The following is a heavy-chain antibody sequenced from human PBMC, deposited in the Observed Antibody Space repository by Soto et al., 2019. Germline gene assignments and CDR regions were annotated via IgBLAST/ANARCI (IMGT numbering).Heavy chain of an antibody. D-gene: IGHD3-10*01. CDR1: RGSISSYY. Sequence: SETLSLTCTFSRGSISSYYWSWIRQPPGKGMEWVGYIYYSGTTNYNPSLKSRVTISVDTSKNQFSLKLSSVTAADTAVYYCARGRREYYYGSGSYYRVDPWGQGTLVTVSS. V-gene: IGHV4-59*12. CDR2: IYYSGTT. CDR3: ARGRREYYYGSGSYYRVDP. J-gene: IGHJ5*02.